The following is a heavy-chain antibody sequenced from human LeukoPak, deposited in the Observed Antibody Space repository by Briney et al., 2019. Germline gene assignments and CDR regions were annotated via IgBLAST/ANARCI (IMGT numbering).Heavy chain of an antibody. CDR3: ARHNGGYVSYYFDF. Sequence: SETLSLTCTVSGGSISDYFWSWIRQSPGKGLEWIGYIHYSGDVDYNPSLKSRVSISVDTSRNQFSLKLTSVTAADTAVYYCARHNGGYVSYYFDFWGQGTLVTVSS. D-gene: IGHD4-17*01. CDR2: IHYSGDV. J-gene: IGHJ4*02. V-gene: IGHV4-59*08. CDR1: GGSISDYF.